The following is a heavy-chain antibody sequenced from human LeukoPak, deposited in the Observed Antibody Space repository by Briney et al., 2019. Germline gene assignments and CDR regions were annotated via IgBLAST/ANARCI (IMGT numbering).Heavy chain of an antibody. CDR1: GFTFADYA. D-gene: IGHD6-19*01. Sequence: SGGSLRLSCTPSGFTFADYAMSWVRQAPGKGLDWVSAVSGSGGSTFYADSVRGRFTISRDNSRSMLYLQMNSLTAEDTAIYYCAKIEGSGWYERDCWGQGTLVTVSS. CDR3: AKIEGSGWYERDC. J-gene: IGHJ4*02. CDR2: VSGSGGST. V-gene: IGHV3-23*01.